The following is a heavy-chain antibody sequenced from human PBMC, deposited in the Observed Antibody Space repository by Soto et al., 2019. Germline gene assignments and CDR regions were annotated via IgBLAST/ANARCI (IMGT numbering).Heavy chain of an antibody. V-gene: IGHV4-34*01. CDR1: GGSFSGFY. J-gene: IGHJ6*02. CDR2: INHSGST. Sequence: LSLTCAVCGGSFSGFYWSWIRQPPGKGLEWIGEINHSGSTNYNPSLKSRVTISVDTSKNQFSLKLSSVTAADTAVYYCAAYGDSGLAGLYYYYYGMDVWAQGTSVPGSS. CDR3: AAYGDSGLAGLYYYYYGMDV. D-gene: IGHD4-17*01.